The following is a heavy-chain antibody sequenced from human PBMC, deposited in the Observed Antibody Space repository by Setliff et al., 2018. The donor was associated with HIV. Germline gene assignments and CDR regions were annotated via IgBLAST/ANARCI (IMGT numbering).Heavy chain of an antibody. CDR1: GGSISSSSYY. V-gene: IGHV4-39*01. J-gene: IGHJ4*02. CDR3: ARKNRGAPAPFDY. Sequence: PSETLSLTCIVSGGSISSSSYYWGWIRQPPGKGLEWIGSIDYTGKTHYNPSLKRRVTISADTSKSQFSLNLSSVTAADTAVYYCARKNRGAPAPFDYWGQGTLVTVSS. D-gene: IGHD6-25*01. CDR2: IDYTGKT.